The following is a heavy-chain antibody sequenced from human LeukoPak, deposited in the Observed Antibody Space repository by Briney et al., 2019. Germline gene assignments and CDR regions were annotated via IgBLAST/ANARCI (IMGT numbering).Heavy chain of an antibody. Sequence: ASVKVSCKASGYTFTSYAMHWVRQAPGQRLGWMGWINAGNGNTKYSQKFQGRVTITRDTSASTAYMELSSLRSEDTAVYYCARDLGGGIVATIFAYWGQGTLVTVSS. V-gene: IGHV1-3*01. D-gene: IGHD5-12*01. CDR2: INAGNGNT. J-gene: IGHJ4*02. CDR1: GYTFTSYA. CDR3: ARDLGGGIVATIFAY.